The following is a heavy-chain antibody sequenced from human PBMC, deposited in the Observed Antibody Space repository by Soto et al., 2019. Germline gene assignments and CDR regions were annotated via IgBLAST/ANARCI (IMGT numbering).Heavy chain of an antibody. CDR1: GYTFTSYD. Sequence: GASVKVSCKASGYTFTSYDINWVRQATGQGLERMGWMNPNSGNTGYAQKLQGRVTMTRNTSISTAYMELSSLRSEDTAVYYCARCPGSGWYRGLYYYYYYYMDVWGKGTTVTVSS. D-gene: IGHD6-19*01. CDR2: MNPNSGNT. J-gene: IGHJ6*03. V-gene: IGHV1-8*01. CDR3: ARCPGSGWYRGLYYYYYYYMDV.